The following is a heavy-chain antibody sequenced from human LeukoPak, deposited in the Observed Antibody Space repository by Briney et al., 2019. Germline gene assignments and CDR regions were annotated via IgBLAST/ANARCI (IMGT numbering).Heavy chain of an antibody. J-gene: IGHJ6*02. CDR1: GYTFTSYG. CDR2: IIPIHGIA. Sequence: KVSCKASGYTFTSYGISWVRQAPGQGLEWMGRIIPIHGIANYAQKFQGRVTITADKSTSTAYMELSSLRSEDTAVYYCASPSRDYYYYYGMDVWGQGTTVTVSS. V-gene: IGHV1-69*04. CDR3: ASPSRDYYYYYGMDV. D-gene: IGHD2-21*02.